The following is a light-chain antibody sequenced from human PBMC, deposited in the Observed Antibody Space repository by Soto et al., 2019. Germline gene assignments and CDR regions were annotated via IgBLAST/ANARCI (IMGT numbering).Light chain of an antibody. V-gene: IGKV1-5*03. CDR1: QSVSTW. J-gene: IGKJ1*01. CDR2: RAS. CDR3: QQYDSYPWT. Sequence: IQMTQSPSSLSASVGDRVTIICRASQSVSTWLAWYQQRPGKAPKLLIYRASSLEGGAPSRFSGSGSGTEFTLTISSLQPDDFATYYCQQYDSYPWTFGQGTKVDIK.